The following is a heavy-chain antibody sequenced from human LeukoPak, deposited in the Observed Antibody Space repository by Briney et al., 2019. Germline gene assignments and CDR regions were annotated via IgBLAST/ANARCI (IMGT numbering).Heavy chain of an antibody. J-gene: IGHJ6*02. D-gene: IGHD3-10*01. CDR2: FYYSWST. Sequence: NTSETLSLTCTVSGGSISSYYWSWIRQPPGKGLEWIGYFYYSWSTNYNPPLKSRVTISVDTSKNQFSLTLSSVTAADTAVYYCARATYYYGSGYGMDVWGQGTTVTVSS. CDR3: ARATYYYGSGYGMDV. V-gene: IGHV4-59*13. CDR1: GGSISSYY.